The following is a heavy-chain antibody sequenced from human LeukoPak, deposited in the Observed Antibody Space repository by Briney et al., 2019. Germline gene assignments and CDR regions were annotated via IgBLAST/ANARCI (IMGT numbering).Heavy chain of an antibody. V-gene: IGHV3-7*04. Sequence: GGSLRLSCAASGFTFSSYWMSWVRQAPGKGLEWVANIKQDGSEKFYVDSVKGRFTTSRDNAKSSLYLQMNSLRAEDTAVYFCVRESVYGSRSYYSYWGQGTLVTVSS. J-gene: IGHJ4*02. D-gene: IGHD3-10*01. CDR1: GFTFSSYW. CDR2: IKQDGSEK. CDR3: VRESVYGSRSYYSY.